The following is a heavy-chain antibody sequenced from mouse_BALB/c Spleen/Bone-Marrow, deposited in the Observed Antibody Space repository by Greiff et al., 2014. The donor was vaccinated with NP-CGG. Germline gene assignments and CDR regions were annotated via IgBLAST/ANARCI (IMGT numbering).Heavy chain of an antibody. CDR3: APYYYGSSYGFYWYFDV. D-gene: IGHD1-1*01. Sequence: QLKESGAELVKPGASVKLSCKASGYTFTSYWMHWVKQRPGQGLEWIGEINPSNGRTNYNEKFKSKATLTVDKSSSTAYMQLSSLTSEDSAVYYCAPYYYGSSYGFYWYFDVWGAGTTVTVSS. CDR1: GYTFTSYW. CDR2: INPSNGRT. J-gene: IGHJ1*01. V-gene: IGHV1S81*02.